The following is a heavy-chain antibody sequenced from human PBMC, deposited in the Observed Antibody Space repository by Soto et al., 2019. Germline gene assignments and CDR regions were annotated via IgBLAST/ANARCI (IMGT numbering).Heavy chain of an antibody. V-gene: IGHV3-21*01. CDR2: ISSSSSYI. J-gene: IGHJ6*03. CDR1: GFTFSSYS. Sequence: EVQLVESGGGLVKPGGSLRLSCAASGFTFSSYSMNWVRQAPGKGLEWVSSISSSSSYIYYADSVKGRFTISRDNAKNSLYLQMNSLRAEDTAVYYCARASPAQEFYYYCYMDVWGKGTTVTVSS. CDR3: ARASPAQEFYYYCYMDV.